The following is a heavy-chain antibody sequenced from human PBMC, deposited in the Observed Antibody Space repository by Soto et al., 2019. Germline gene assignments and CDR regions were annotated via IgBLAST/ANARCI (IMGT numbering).Heavy chain of an antibody. J-gene: IGHJ4*02. Sequence: GGSLRLSCAASGFTFSSYWMSWVRQAPGKGLEWVANIKQDGSEKYYVDSVKGRFTISRDNAKNSLYLQMNSLRAEDTAVYYCARDGDYDFWSGYFPYYFDYWGQGTLVTVSS. CDR3: ARDGDYDFWSGYFPYYFDY. V-gene: IGHV3-7*01. CDR1: GFTFSSYW. D-gene: IGHD3-3*01. CDR2: IKQDGSEK.